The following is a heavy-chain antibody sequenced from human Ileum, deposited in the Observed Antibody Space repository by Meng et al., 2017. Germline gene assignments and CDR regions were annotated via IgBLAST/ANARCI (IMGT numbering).Heavy chain of an antibody. CDR2: INHSGST. CDR3: ARATRIVVVTAILGGNFDY. V-gene: IGHV4-34*01. D-gene: IGHD2-21*02. J-gene: IGHJ4*02. CDR1: GGSFSGYY. Sequence: SETLSLTCAVYGGSFSGYYWSWIRQPPGKGLEWIGEINHSGSTNYNPSLKSRVTISVDTSKNQFSLTLSSVTAADTAVYYCARATRIVVVTAILGGNFDYWGQGTLVTVSS.